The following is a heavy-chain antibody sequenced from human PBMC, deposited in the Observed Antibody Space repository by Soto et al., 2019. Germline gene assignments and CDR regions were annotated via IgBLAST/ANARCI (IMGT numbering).Heavy chain of an antibody. Sequence: GGSLRLSCAASGFTFSSYAMSWVRQAPGKGLEWVSAISGSGGSTYYADSVKGRFTISRDNSKNTLYLQMNSLRAEDTAVYYCAKDFGENGYYDFWSGYYVDYWGQGTLVTVSS. CDR2: ISGSGGST. CDR3: AKDFGENGYYDFWSGYYVDY. CDR1: GFTFSSYA. D-gene: IGHD3-3*01. V-gene: IGHV3-23*01. J-gene: IGHJ4*02.